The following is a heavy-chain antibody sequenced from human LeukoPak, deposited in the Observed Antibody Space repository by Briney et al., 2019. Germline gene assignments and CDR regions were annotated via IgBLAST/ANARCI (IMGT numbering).Heavy chain of an antibody. J-gene: IGHJ3*02. CDR1: GYSFSSYW. Sequence: WGSLTLSCAASGYSFSSYWMHWVRHAPGKALEWVANIKKDGSEKYYVDSVKARFSISRDNARNSLHLQMKRLSAENTAVKYCGRDWGILRVDCSDALDIWGEGTMVTVPS. CDR3: GRDWGILRVDCSDALDI. V-gene: IGHV3-7*03. D-gene: IGHD3-16*01. CDR2: IKKDGSEK.